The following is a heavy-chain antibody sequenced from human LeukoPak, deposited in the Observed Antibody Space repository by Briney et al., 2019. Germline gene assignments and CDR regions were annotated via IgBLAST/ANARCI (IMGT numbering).Heavy chain of an antibody. CDR3: ARFPPTSCFDY. CDR2: IKQDGSEK. CDR1: GFTFSSYW. V-gene: IGHV3-7*01. Sequence: GGSLRLSCAASGFTFSSYWMSWVRQAPGKGLEWVANIKQDGSEKYYVDSVKGRFTISRDNAKNSLYLQMNSLRAEDTAVYYYARFPPTSCFDYWGQGTLVTVSS. J-gene: IGHJ4*02.